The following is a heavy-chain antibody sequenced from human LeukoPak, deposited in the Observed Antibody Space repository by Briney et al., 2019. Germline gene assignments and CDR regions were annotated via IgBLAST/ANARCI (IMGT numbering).Heavy chain of an antibody. Sequence: SETLSLTCTVSGGSISNYYWSWIRQPPGKGLEWIGYINYSGSANYNPSLKSRVTMSVDTSKNQFSLKLTSVTAADTAVYYCARVYRDDFCSGYSTHFDYWGQGTLVTVSS. CDR1: GGSISNYY. J-gene: IGHJ4*02. D-gene: IGHD3-3*01. CDR2: INYSGSA. V-gene: IGHV4-59*01. CDR3: ARVYRDDFCSGYSTHFDY.